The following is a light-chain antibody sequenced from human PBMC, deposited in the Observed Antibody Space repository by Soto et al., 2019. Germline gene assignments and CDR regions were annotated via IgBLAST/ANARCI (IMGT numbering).Light chain of an antibody. Sequence: DIQMTQSPSSLSASVGDGVTITCRASQGIINYLAWYQQKPGKVPKLLIYAASTLQSGVPSRFSGSGSGTDFTLTISSLQPEDVATYYCQKYNSAPRTFGQGTKVDIK. CDR2: AAS. V-gene: IGKV1-27*01. CDR3: QKYNSAPRT. CDR1: QGIINY. J-gene: IGKJ1*01.